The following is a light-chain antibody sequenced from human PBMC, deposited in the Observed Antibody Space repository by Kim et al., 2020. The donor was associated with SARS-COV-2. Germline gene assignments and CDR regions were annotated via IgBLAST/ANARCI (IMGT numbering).Light chain of an antibody. Sequence: SVGQSITLSCTGGSSDVGAGHYVSWYRLHPGKAPKLMIYDVTLRPSGVSNRFSGSKSGDTASLTISGLQAEDEADYYCSTYTDSVMFGGGTQLTVL. CDR2: DVT. CDR1: SSDVGAGHY. V-gene: IGLV2-14*03. J-gene: IGLJ3*02. CDR3: STYTDSVM.